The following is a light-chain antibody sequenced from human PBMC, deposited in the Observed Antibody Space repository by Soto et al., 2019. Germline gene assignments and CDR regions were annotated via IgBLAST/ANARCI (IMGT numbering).Light chain of an antibody. Sequence: IRMPQSPATLSGSVGDRVTITCLASQTISSWLAWYQQKPGKAPKLLIYKASTLKSGVPSRFSGSGSGTEFTLTISSLQPDDFATYYCQHYNSYSEAFGQGTKVDIK. V-gene: IGKV1-5*03. CDR1: QTISSW. CDR2: KAS. CDR3: QHYNSYSEA. J-gene: IGKJ1*01.